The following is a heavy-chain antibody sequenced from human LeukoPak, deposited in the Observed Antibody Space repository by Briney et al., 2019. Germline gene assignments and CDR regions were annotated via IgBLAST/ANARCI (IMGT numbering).Heavy chain of an antibody. D-gene: IGHD6-19*01. Sequence: ASVKVSCTASGYSFTGYHMHWVRQAPGQGLEWMGRINPNSGDTNYAQKFQGRVTMTRDTSISTAYMELSGLRSGDTAVYYCATTGYSSGRTFDYWGQGTLVTVSS. J-gene: IGHJ4*02. V-gene: IGHV1-2*06. CDR1: GYSFTGYH. CDR3: ATTGYSSGRTFDY. CDR2: INPNSGDT.